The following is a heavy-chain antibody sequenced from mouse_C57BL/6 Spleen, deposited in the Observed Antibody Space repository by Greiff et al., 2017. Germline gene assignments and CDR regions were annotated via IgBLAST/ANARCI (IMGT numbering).Heavy chain of an antibody. J-gene: IGHJ4*01. V-gene: IGHV1-69*01. CDR3: ASGRYAMDY. CDR1: AYPFTSYW. D-gene: IGHD3-1*01. CDR2: MDPSDSYT. Sequence: QVQLQQPGPELVFPGASVKLPCKPFAYPFTSYWLHWVKRRPGQGLEWIGEMDPSDSYTNYNQKFKGKSTLTVDKSSSTAYMQLSSLTSEDSAVYYCASGRYAMDYWGQGTSVTVSS.